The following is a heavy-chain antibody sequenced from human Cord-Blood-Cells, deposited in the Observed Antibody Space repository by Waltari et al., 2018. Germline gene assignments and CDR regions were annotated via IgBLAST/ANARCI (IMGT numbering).Heavy chain of an antibody. CDR2: INHRGST. Sequence: QVQLQQWGAGLLKPSETLSLTCAVYGGSFSGYYWSWIRQPPGKGLEWIGEINHRGSTHYNPSLKSRVTISVDTSKNQFSLKLSSVTAADTAVYYCARHAHCSSTSCYYYMDVWGKGTTVTVSS. CDR3: ARHAHCSSTSCYYYMDV. V-gene: IGHV4-34*01. D-gene: IGHD2-2*01. CDR1: GGSFSGYY. J-gene: IGHJ6*03.